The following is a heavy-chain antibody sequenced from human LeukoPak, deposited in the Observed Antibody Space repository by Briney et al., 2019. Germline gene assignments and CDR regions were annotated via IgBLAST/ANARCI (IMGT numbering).Heavy chain of an antibody. CDR3: ARHGPDCSGGSCYSLIDY. V-gene: IGHV4-59*08. CDR2: IYYSGGT. CDR1: GGSISSYY. D-gene: IGHD2-15*01. J-gene: IGHJ4*02. Sequence: PSETLSLTCTVSGGSISSYYWSWIRQPPGKGLEWIGYIYYSGGTNYNPSLKSRVTISVDTSKNQFSLKLSSVTAADTAVYYCARHGPDCSGGSCYSLIDYWGQGTPVTVSS.